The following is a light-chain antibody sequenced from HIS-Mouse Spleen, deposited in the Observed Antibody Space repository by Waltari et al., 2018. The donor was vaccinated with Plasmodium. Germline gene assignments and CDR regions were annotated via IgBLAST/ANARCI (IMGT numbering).Light chain of an antibody. CDR3: SSYAGSNNLV. Sequence: QSALTQPPSASGSPGQSVTISCTGTSSDVGGYNYVSWYQQHQGKAPNLMIYAVSKRPSGVPDRFSGSKSGNTASLTFSGLQAEDEADYYCSSYAGSNNLVFGGGTKLTVL. CDR2: AVS. CDR1: SSDVGGYNY. J-gene: IGLJ2*01. V-gene: IGLV2-8*01.